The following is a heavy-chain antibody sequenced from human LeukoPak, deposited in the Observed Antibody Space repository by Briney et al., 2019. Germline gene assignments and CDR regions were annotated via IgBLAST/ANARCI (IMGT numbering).Heavy chain of an antibody. CDR2: INPNSGGT. D-gene: IGHD3-22*01. J-gene: IGHJ4*02. V-gene: IGHV1-2*02. Sequence: GASVKVSCKASGYTFTGYYMLWVRQAPGQGLEWMGWINPNSGGTNYAQKFQGRVTMTRDTSISTAYVELSRLRSDDTAVYYCARLGYYDSSGYFLFDYWGQGTLVTVSS. CDR3: ARLGYYDSSGYFLFDY. CDR1: GYTFTGYY.